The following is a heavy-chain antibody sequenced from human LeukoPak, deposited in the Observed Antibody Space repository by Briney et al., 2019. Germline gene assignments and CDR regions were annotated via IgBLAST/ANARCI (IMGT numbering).Heavy chain of an antibody. CDR1: GFTFSSYA. J-gene: IGHJ4*02. D-gene: IGHD3-22*01. CDR3: AKDSGTGLYYDSSGYPFDY. CDR2: ISGSGGST. Sequence: GGSLKLSCAASGFTFSSYAMSWVRQAPGKGLEWVSAISGSGGSTYYADSVKGRFTISRDNSKNTLYLQMNSLRAEDTAVYYCAKDSGTGLYYDSSGYPFDYWGQGTLVTVSS. V-gene: IGHV3-23*01.